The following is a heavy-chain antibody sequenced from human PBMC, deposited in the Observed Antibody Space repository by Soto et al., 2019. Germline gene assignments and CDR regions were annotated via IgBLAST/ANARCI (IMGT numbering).Heavy chain of an antibody. CDR2: IYHSGST. CDR1: GGSISNGDYY. CDR3: AHDHALAGTSVSDY. D-gene: IGHD1-7*01. Sequence: QVQLQESGPGLVKPSQTLSLTCTVSGGSISNGDYYWSWIRQPPGKGLEWIGYIYHSGSTYYTPSLKSRVTITVDTSKNQFALGLSSVTAADTGGYYCAHDHALAGTSVSDYWGQGTLVTVSS. V-gene: IGHV4-30-4*01. J-gene: IGHJ4*01.